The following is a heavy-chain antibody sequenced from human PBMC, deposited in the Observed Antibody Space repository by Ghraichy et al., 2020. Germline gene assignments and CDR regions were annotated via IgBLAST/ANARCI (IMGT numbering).Heavy chain of an antibody. J-gene: IGHJ3*02. CDR2: IYYSGST. CDR1: GGSISSSSYY. V-gene: IGHV4-39*01. CDR3: ARRRWDGAFDI. Sequence: SQTLSLTCTVSGGSISSSSYYWGWIRQPPGKGLEWIGSIYYSGSTYYNPSLKSRVTISVDTSKNQFSLKLSSVTAADTAVYYCARRRWDGAFDIWGQGTMVTVSS. D-gene: IGHD1-26*01.